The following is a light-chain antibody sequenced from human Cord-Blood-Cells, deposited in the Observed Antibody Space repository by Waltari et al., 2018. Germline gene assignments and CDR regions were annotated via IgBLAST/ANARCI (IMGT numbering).Light chain of an antibody. Sequence: EIVLTHSQGTLSLSPGERATLSCRASQSVSSSYLAWYQQKPGQAPRLLIYGASSRATGIPDRFSGSGSGTDFTRTISRLEPEDFAVYYCQQYGSSPYTFGQGTKLEIK. V-gene: IGKV3-20*01. CDR3: QQYGSSPYT. J-gene: IGKJ2*01. CDR1: QSVSSSY. CDR2: GAS.